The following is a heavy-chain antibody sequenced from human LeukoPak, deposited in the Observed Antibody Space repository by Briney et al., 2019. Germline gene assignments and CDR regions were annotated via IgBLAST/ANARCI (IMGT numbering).Heavy chain of an antibody. J-gene: IGHJ4*02. D-gene: IGHD3-10*01. CDR2: ISYDGSNK. Sequence: GGSLRLSCAASGFTLSSYGMHWVRQAPGKGLEWVAVISYDGSNKYYADSVKGRFTISRDNSKNTLYLQMNSLRAEDTAVYYCAKDLNRQWFGAFHYYFDYWGQGTLVTVSS. CDR1: GFTLSSYG. CDR3: AKDLNRQWFGAFHYYFDY. V-gene: IGHV3-30*18.